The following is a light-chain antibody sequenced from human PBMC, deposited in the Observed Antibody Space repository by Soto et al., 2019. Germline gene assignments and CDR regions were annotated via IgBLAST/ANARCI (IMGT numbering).Light chain of an antibody. CDR3: QQSFSTPWT. V-gene: IGKV1-39*01. J-gene: IGKJ1*01. Sequence: DIQMTQSPSSLSASVGDRVTVTCRASQTISSYLNWYQQKPGKAPKLLIYAASSLQSGVPSRFSGGGSGTDFTLIISSLQPEDFATYYCQQSFSTPWTFGQGTKVEIK. CDR2: AAS. CDR1: QTISSY.